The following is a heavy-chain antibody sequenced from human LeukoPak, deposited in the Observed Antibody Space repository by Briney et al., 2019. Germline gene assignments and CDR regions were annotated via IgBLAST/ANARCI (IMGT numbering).Heavy chain of an antibody. Sequence: GESLKISCKGAGYSFTNDWIGWVRQMPGKGLEWMGIIYPGDSDTRYRPSFQGQVTISADKSITTAYLQWSSLPASDTAMYYCARGGDYRYFDYWGQGTLVTVSS. CDR2: IYPGDSDT. V-gene: IGHV5-51*01. D-gene: IGHD4-17*01. J-gene: IGHJ4*02. CDR1: GYSFTNDW. CDR3: ARGGDYRYFDY.